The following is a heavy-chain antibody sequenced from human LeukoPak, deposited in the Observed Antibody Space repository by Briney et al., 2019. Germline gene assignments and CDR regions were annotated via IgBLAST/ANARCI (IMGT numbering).Heavy chain of an antibody. CDR1: SGSFSTYY. D-gene: IGHD3-16*01. CDR3: ARDVCTSPVKCYAASNY. CDR2: IDHSGIT. J-gene: IGHJ4*02. Sequence: SETLSLTCAVYSGSFSTYYWSWVRQSPEKGLEWIGQIDHSGITDYNPFLKSRVTISVDTSKNQFSLKMRSVTAADTAVYYCARDVCTSPVKCYAASNYWAQGTLVIVSS. V-gene: IGHV4-34*01.